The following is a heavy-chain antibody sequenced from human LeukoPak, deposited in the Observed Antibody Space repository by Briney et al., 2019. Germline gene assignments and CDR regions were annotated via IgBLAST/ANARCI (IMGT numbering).Heavy chain of an antibody. V-gene: IGHV4-59*01. CDR1: GFSISSYY. CDR3: ATIINITMIDNYYMDV. J-gene: IGHJ6*03. Sequence: SETLSLTCTVSGFSISSYYWSWIRQPPGKGLEWIGYIYYSGSTTYNPSLKSRVTMSVDTSNNQFSLKLSSVTAADTAVYYCATIINITMIDNYYMDVWGKGTTVTVSS. D-gene: IGHD3-22*01. CDR2: IYYSGST.